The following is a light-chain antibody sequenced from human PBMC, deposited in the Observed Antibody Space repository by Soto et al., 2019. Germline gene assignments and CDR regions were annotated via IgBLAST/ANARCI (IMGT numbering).Light chain of an antibody. CDR3: QQFDSYPLT. Sequence: AIPVTQSPSSLSAAVGDRVTMTCRASQGISTALVWYQQKPGKAPKLLIYDASSLESGVPSRFSGSGFGTDFTLTISSLQPEDFATYYCQQFDSYPLTFGGGTKVEI. J-gene: IGKJ4*01. CDR1: QGISTA. CDR2: DAS. V-gene: IGKV1-13*02.